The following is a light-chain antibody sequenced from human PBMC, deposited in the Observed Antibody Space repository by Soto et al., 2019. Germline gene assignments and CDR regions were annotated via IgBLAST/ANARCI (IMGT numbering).Light chain of an antibody. J-gene: IGLJ7*01. CDR1: NSEVGSCYL. V-gene: IGLV2-23*01. CDR3: CSYGVRSTYV. CDR2: EGS. Sequence: QSALTQPASVSGSPGQSITVSCTGTNSEVGSCYLVSWSQHHPGKVPKLMIYEGSKRPTGVSNRFSGSKSANTASLTISGLQPEDEAEYYCCSYGVRSTYVFGGGTKLTVL.